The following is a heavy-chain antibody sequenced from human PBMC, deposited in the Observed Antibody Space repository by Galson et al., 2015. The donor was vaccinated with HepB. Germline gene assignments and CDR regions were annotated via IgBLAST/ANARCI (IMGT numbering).Heavy chain of an antibody. D-gene: IGHD2-8*01. Sequence: LRLSCAASGFPFSSYGIHWVRQAPGKGLEWVAVIWNDGSNKYYVDSVKGRFTISRDNSKNTLYLQMNSLRAEDTAVYYCAREEVNVIGSTNIQSRYMDVWGKGTTVTVSS. CDR1: GFPFSSYG. J-gene: IGHJ6*03. V-gene: IGHV3-33*01. CDR2: IWNDGSNK. CDR3: AREEVNVIGSTNIQSRYMDV.